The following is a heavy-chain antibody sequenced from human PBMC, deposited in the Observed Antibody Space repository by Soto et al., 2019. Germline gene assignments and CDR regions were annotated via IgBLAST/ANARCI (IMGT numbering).Heavy chain of an antibody. J-gene: IGHJ4*02. CDR1: GFTFSRFA. CDR2: ISGSGDNT. D-gene: IGHD2-15*01. Sequence: EVQLLESGGGLVQPGGSLRLSCAASGFTFSRFAMSWVRQAPGKGLEWISAISGSGDNTYYADSVKGRFAISRDNSGNTLYRQMNSLRADDTALYYCAKDYGLGGGSCFPYWGQGTLVTVSA. V-gene: IGHV3-23*01. CDR3: AKDYGLGGGSCFPY.